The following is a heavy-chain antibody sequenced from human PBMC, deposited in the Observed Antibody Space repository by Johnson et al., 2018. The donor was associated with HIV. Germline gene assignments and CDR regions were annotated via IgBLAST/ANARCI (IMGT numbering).Heavy chain of an antibody. V-gene: IGHV3-30*04. D-gene: IGHD4-23*01. CDR3: AKVGATVITPRGEAFDI. J-gene: IGHJ3*02. Sequence: QVLLVESGGGLVQPGRSLKLSCAASGFTFSSYAMHWVRQAPGKGLEWVAVISYDGSNKYYADSVKGRVTISRDNSKNTLYLQMNSLRAEDTAVYYCAKVGATVITPRGEAFDIWGQGTMVTVSS. CDR2: ISYDGSNK. CDR1: GFTFSSYA.